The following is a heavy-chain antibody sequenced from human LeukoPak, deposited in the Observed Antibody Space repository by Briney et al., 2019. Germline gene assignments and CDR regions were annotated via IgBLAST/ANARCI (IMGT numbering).Heavy chain of an antibody. CDR2: LIGSGGGA. CDR1: GITLCNYG. Sequence: GGSLRLSCAVSGITLCNYGMCCVCEGPGEGLEWVAGLIGSGGGAHSADSVPGRFTISRDNPKNTLYLQMTSLRAEDVAVYSCAKNSGYNWPYFFDYWGQGTLVTVSS. J-gene: IGHJ4*02. CDR3: AKNSGYNWPYFFDY. V-gene: IGHV3-23*01. D-gene: IGHD6-25*01.